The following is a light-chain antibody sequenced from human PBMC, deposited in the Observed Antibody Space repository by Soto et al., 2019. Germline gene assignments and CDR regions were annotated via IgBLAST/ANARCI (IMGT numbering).Light chain of an antibody. CDR2: GAS. CDR1: QSVSSSY. V-gene: IGKV3-20*01. Sequence: EIVLTQSPGTLSLSPGERATLSCRASQSVSSSYLAWYQQKPGQAPRLLIYGASSRATGIPDRFSGSVSGTDFALTISRLEPEDFAMYFCHQYGSSPLTCGPGTKVDIK. J-gene: IGKJ3*01. CDR3: HQYGSSPLT.